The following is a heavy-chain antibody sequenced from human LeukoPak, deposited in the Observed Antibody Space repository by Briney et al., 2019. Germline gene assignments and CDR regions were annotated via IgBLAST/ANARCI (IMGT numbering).Heavy chain of an antibody. J-gene: IGHJ6*02. Sequence: ASVKVSRKASGYTFTSYDINWVRQATGQGLEWMGWMNPNSGNTGYAQKFQGRVTMTRNTSRSTAYMELSSLRSEDTAVYYCARGTHGSGSYSYYGMDVWGQGTTVTVSS. CDR3: ARGTHGSGSYSYYGMDV. CDR1: GYTFTSYD. V-gene: IGHV1-8*01. D-gene: IGHD3-10*01. CDR2: MNPNSGNT.